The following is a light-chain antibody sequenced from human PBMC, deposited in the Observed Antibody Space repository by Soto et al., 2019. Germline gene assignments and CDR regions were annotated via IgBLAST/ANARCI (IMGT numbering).Light chain of an antibody. CDR1: QSLLYSDGKTY. V-gene: IGKV2D-29*01. CDR3: RQSIQVRT. Sequence: DIVLTQTPLSLSVTPGQPTSISCKSSQSLLYSDGKTYLYWYVQKAGQPPQLLIYELSNRFAGVPIRYSGCVSGAGFTLKIRWVEGGGVGFCYCRQSIQVRTFGQGTKGEIK. J-gene: IGKJ1*01. CDR2: ELS.